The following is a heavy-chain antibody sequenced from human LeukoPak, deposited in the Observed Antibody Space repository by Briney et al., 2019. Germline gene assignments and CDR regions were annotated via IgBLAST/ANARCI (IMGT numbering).Heavy chain of an antibody. CDR2: IRDTGTNS. CDR1: GFTFSSYA. CDR3: AKGWMFGGLINS. D-gene: IGHD3-10*02. J-gene: IGHJ4*02. V-gene: IGHV3-23*01. Sequence: GGSLRLSCAASGFTFSSYAMRWVRQAPGKGLEWLSSIRDTGTNSYYADSVRGRFTISRDNYKDTLYLQMNSLRAEDTARYYCAKGWMFGGLINSWGQGTLVTVSS.